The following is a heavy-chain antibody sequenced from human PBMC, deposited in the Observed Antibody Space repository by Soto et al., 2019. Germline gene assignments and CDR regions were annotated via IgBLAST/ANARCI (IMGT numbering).Heavy chain of an antibody. Sequence: GGSLRLSCAASGFTFSSYAMSWVRQAPGKGLEWVSGISDSGGSTYYGDSMKGRFTISRDNAKNSLYLEMNSLRAEDTAVYYCARESEDLTSNFDYWGQGTLVTVSS. CDR2: ISDSGGST. V-gene: IGHV3-23*01. J-gene: IGHJ4*02. CDR1: GFTFSSYA. CDR3: ARESEDLTSNFDY.